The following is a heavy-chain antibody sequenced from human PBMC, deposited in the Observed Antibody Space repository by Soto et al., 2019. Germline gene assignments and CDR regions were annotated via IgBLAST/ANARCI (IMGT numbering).Heavy chain of an antibody. Sequence: EVQVVESGGGLVQPGGSLRLSCAGSGFTFSTHRMHWVRQAPGKGLEWVANINQDGSDENYVDSVKGRFTVSIDIAKTSLYLQMNSLRVDDTAMYYCVRGGYHCGGGQWGQGTLVTVSS. D-gene: IGHD2-21*01. J-gene: IGHJ4*02. CDR2: INQDGSDE. V-gene: IGHV3-7*05. CDR1: GFTFSTHR. CDR3: VRGGYHCGGGQ.